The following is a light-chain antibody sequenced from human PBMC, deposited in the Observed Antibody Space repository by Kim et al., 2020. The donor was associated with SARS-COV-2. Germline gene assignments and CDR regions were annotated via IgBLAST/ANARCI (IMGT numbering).Light chain of an antibody. J-gene: IGLJ3*02. CDR3: QAWDSSTAV. V-gene: IGLV3-1*01. CDR2: QDS. Sequence: VSPGQPASITCSGDKLGDKYACWYQQKPGQSPVLVIYQDSKRPSGIPERFSGSNSGNTATLTISGTQAMDEADYYCQAWDSSTAVFGGGTQLTVL. CDR1: KLGDKY.